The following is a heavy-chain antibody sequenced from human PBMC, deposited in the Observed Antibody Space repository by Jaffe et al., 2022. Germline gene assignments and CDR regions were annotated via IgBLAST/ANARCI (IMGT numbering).Heavy chain of an antibody. V-gene: IGHV4-34*01. CDR1: GGSFSGYY. Sequence: QVQLQQWGAGLLKPSETLSLTCAVYGGSFSGYYWSWIRQPPGKGLEWIGEINHSGSTNYNPSLKSRVTISVDTSKNQFSLKLSSVTAADTAVYYCARGLPLLRFLGGQADAFDIWGQGTMVTVSS. CDR2: INHSGST. D-gene: IGHD3-3*01. J-gene: IGHJ3*02. CDR3: ARGLPLLRFLGGQADAFDI.